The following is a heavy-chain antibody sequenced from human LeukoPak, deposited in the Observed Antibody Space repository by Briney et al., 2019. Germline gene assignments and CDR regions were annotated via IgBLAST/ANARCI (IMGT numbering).Heavy chain of an antibody. V-gene: IGHV4-39*02. Sequence: TSETLSLTCTVSGDSISSRSYYWGWIRQPPGQGLEWIGSVYYSGSSFYSGRTYYNPSLKSRVTISVDTSKNQFSLKLSSVTAADTSMYYCATEGGYGSGGLDYWGQGTLVTVSS. CDR2: VYYSGSSFYSGRT. CDR1: GDSISSRSYY. D-gene: IGHD3-10*01. CDR3: ATEGGYGSGGLDY. J-gene: IGHJ4*02.